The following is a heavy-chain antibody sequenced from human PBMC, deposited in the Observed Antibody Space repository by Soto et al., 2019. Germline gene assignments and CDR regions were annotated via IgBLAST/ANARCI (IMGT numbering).Heavy chain of an antibody. J-gene: IGHJ3*02. CDR1: GYTFINYY. CDR2: INPSGGST. D-gene: IGHD6-19*01. V-gene: IGHV1-46*01. CDR3: AREKWLVRRNDPFDI. Sequence: QVQLVQSGAEVKKSGASVKVSCKASGYTFINYYMHWVRQAPGQGLEWMGIINPSGGSTTYAQKFQGRVTLTRDTSTNTVNMELSSLRSEDTAVYYCAREKWLVRRNDPFDIWGQGTMVTVSS.